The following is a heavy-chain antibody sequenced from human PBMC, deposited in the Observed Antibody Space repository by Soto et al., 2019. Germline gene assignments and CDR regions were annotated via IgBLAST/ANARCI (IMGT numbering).Heavy chain of an antibody. CDR1: GFTFSSYG. D-gene: IGHD2-15*01. Sequence: GGSLRLSCAASGFTFSSYGMHWVRQAPGKGLEWVAVIWYDGSNKYYADSVKGRFTISRDNSKNTLYLQMNSLRAEDTAVYYCARSSRSYCSGGSCYSGGFDYWGQGTLVTVSS. CDR3: ARSSRSYCSGGSCYSGGFDY. CDR2: IWYDGSNK. V-gene: IGHV3-33*01. J-gene: IGHJ4*02.